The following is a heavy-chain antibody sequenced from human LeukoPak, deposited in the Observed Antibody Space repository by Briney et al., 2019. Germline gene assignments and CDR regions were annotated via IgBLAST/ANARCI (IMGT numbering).Heavy chain of an antibody. V-gene: IGHV3-30*03. CDR2: ISYDGSNK. J-gene: IGHJ4*02. D-gene: IGHD4-17*01. CDR1: GFSVSSNY. CDR3: AMPPDYGDYFDY. Sequence: GGSLRLSCAASGFSVSSNYMSWVRQAPGKGLEWVAVISYDGSNKYYADSVKGRFTISRDNSKNTLYLQMNSLRAEDTAVYYCAMPPDYGDYFDYWGQGTLVTVSS.